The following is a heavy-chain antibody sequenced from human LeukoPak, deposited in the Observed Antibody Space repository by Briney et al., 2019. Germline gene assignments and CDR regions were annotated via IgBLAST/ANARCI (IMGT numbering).Heavy chain of an antibody. Sequence: PGGSLRLSCAASGFTFSSYAMHWVRQAPGKGLEYVSAISSNGGSTYYANSGKGRFTISRDNSKNTLYLQLGSLRAEDLAVSYCARARRSGWYGYYYYYMDVWGKGTPVTVSS. CDR2: ISSNGGST. D-gene: IGHD6-19*01. J-gene: IGHJ6*03. CDR1: GFTFSSYA. CDR3: ARARRSGWYGYYYYYMDV. V-gene: IGHV3-64*01.